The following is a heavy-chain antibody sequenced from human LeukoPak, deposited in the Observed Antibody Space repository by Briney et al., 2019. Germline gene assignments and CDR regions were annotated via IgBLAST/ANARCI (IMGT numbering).Heavy chain of an antibody. D-gene: IGHD1-7*01. CDR1: GFTFTSYG. V-gene: IGHV1-2*02. CDR2: INPNSGGT. CDR3: ARGRLELGDWFDP. J-gene: IGHJ5*02. Sequence: ASVKVSCKASGFTFTSYGFNWVRQAPGQGLEWMGWINPNSGGTNYAQKFQGRVTMTRDTSISTAYMELSRLRSDDTAVYYCARGRLELGDWFDPWGQGTLVTVSS.